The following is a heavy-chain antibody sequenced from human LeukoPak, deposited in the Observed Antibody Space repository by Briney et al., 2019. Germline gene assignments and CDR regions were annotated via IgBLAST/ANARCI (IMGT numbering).Heavy chain of an antibody. J-gene: IGHJ4*02. CDR2: IIPIFGTA. D-gene: IGHD6-19*01. CDR1: GGTFSSYA. Sequence: SVKVSCKASGGTFSSYAISWVRQAPGQGLEWMGRIIPIFGTANYAQKFQGRVTITAGESTSTAYMELSSLRSEDTAVYYCARDRRTYSSGWYDYWGQGTLVTVSS. CDR3: ARDRRTYSSGWYDY. V-gene: IGHV1-69*13.